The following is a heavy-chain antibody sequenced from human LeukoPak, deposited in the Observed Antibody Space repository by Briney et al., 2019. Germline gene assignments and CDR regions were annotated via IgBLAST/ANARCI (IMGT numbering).Heavy chain of an antibody. D-gene: IGHD3-22*01. J-gene: IGHJ4*02. V-gene: IGHV7-4-1*02. CDR1: GYTFTSYA. CDR3: ARGSANYYDSRGPTGDFDY. Sequence: GASVKVSCKASGYTFTSYAMNWVRQAPGQGLEWMGWINTNTGNPTYAQGFTGRFVFSLDTSVSTAYLQISSLKAEDTAVYYCARGSANYYDSRGPTGDFDYWGQGTLVTVSS. CDR2: INTNTGNP.